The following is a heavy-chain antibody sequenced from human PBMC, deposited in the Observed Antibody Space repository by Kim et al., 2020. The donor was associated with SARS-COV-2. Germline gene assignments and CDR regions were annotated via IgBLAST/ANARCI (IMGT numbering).Heavy chain of an antibody. Sequence: SVKVSCKASGGTFSSYAISWVRQAPGQGLEWMGGIIPIFGTANYAQKFQGRVTITADESTSTAYMELSSLRSEDTAVYYCASLYYVDTAMVTGGYYYYGMDVWGQGTTGTVSS. CDR3: ASLYYVDTAMVTGGYYYYGMDV. CDR1: GGTFSSYA. V-gene: IGHV1-69*13. CDR2: IIPIFGTA. D-gene: IGHD5-18*01. J-gene: IGHJ6*02.